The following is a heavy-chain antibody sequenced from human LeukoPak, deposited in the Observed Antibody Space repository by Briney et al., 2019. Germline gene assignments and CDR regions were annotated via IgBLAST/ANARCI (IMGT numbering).Heavy chain of an antibody. V-gene: IGHV5-51*01. J-gene: IGHJ4*02. CDR2: IYPGDSDT. D-gene: IGHD2-15*01. CDR3: ARLSGRVVCSAGSCYIDS. Sequence: GEPLKISCQGSGYRFTSDWIGWVRQMPGKGLEWMGIIYPGDSDTRYSPSFQGQVTISADKSVNTAYLQWSSLKASDTAMYYCARLSGRVVCSAGSCYIDSWGQGTLVTVSS. CDR1: GYRFTSDW.